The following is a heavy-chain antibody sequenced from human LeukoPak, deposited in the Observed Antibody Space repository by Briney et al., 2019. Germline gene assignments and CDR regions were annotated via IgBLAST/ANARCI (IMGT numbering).Heavy chain of an antibody. D-gene: IGHD3-22*01. CDR3: ARGSFGRWYDSSGYYGY. CDR2: MNPNSGNT. Sequence: ASVRVSCKASGYTFTSYDINWVRQATGQGLEWMGWMNPNSGNTGYAQKFQGRVTITRNTSISTAYMELSSLRSEDTAVYYCARGSFGRWYDSSGYYGYWGQGTLVTVSS. J-gene: IGHJ4*02. CDR1: GYTFTSYD. V-gene: IGHV1-8*03.